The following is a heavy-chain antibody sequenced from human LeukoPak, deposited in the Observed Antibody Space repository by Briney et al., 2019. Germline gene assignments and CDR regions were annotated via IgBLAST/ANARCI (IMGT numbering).Heavy chain of an antibody. Sequence: ASVKXXXXXSXXTFTCYYMXWVRQAPGQGREWMGRINPNSDGTNYAQKFQGRVTMTRDTYNSTAYMELSRLRSDDTAVYYCARDRRIAVAGTGDYWGQGTLVTVSS. CDR1: XXTFTCYY. CDR3: ARDRRIAVAGTGDY. J-gene: IGHJ4*02. D-gene: IGHD6-19*01. V-gene: IGHV1-2*06. CDR2: INPNSDGT.